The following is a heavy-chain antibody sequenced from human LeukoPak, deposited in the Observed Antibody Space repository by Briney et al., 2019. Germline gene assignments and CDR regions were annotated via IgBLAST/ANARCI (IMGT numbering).Heavy chain of an antibody. Sequence: SETLSLTCTVSGGSISSSSYYWGWIRQPPGKGLEWIGSIYYSGSTYYNPSLKSRVTISVDTSKNQFSLKLSSVTAADTAVYYCVGGVQLWRSAFYFDYWGQGTLVTVSS. CDR1: GGSISSSSYY. CDR2: IYYSGST. V-gene: IGHV4-39*01. CDR3: VGGVQLWRSAFYFDY. D-gene: IGHD5-18*01. J-gene: IGHJ4*02.